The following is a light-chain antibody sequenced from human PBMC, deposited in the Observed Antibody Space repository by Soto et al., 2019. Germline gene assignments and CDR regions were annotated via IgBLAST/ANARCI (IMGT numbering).Light chain of an antibody. Sequence: EIVMTQSPATLSVSPGESATLSCRASQSVSSNLAWYQHKPGQAPRLLIYGASTRATGIPARFSGSGSGTEFTLTINSLQSEDFAVYYCQHFNNWPLTFGGGTKVDIK. CDR1: QSVSSN. J-gene: IGKJ4*02. V-gene: IGKV3-15*01. CDR2: GAS. CDR3: QHFNNWPLT.